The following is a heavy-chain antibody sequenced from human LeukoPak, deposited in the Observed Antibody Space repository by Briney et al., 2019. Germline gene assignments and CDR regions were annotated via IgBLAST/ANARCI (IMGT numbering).Heavy chain of an antibody. J-gene: IGHJ5*02. CDR1: GASISSSNW. D-gene: IGHD6-19*01. Sequence: GTLSLTCAISGASISSSNWWSWVRQAPGRGLEWVSVIYAGGTTYYADSVRGRFTISRDNSKNTLYLQMNSLRDEDTAVYYCARDSSGWYDHWGQGTLVTVSS. CDR3: ARDSSGWYDH. V-gene: IGHV3-53*01. CDR2: IYAGGTT.